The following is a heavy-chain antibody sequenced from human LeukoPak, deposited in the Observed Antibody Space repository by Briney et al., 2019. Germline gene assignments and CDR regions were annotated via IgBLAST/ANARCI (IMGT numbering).Heavy chain of an antibody. CDR3: ANGGRKGGLDP. D-gene: IGHD2-15*01. J-gene: IGHJ5*02. Sequence: PGGSLRLSCAASGFTFSSYVMSWVRQAPGKGLEWVSVISGSGGSTYYADSVKGRFTISRDNSKNTLYLQMNSLRAEDTAVYYCANGGRKGGLDPWGQGTLVTVSS. CDR1: GFTFSSYV. V-gene: IGHV3-23*01. CDR2: ISGSGGST.